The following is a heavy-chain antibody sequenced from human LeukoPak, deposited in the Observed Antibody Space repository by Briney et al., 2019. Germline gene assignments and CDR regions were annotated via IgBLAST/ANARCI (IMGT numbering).Heavy chain of an antibody. Sequence: GASVKVSCKASGFTFTSSAVQWVRQARGQRLEWIGWIVVGSGNTNYAQKFQERVTITRDMSTSTAYMELSSLRPEDTAVYYCAAPHVLYRGVPDPLDYWGQGTLVTVSS. V-gene: IGHV1-58*01. CDR3: AAPHVLYRGVPDPLDY. J-gene: IGHJ4*02. CDR1: GFTFTSSA. CDR2: IVVGSGNT. D-gene: IGHD2-2*02.